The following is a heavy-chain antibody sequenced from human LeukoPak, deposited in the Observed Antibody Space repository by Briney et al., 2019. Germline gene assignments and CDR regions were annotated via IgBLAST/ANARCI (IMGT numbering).Heavy chain of an antibody. Sequence: SETLSLTCAVSGGSISSYYWSWIRQPPGKGLEWIGEINHSGSTNYNPSLKSRVTISVDTSKNQFSLKLSSVTAADTAVYYCARGIHSGSYQSVYNWFDPWGQGTLVTVSS. CDR2: INHSGST. CDR3: ARGIHSGSYQSVYNWFDP. V-gene: IGHV4-34*01. J-gene: IGHJ5*02. D-gene: IGHD1-26*01. CDR1: GGSISSYY.